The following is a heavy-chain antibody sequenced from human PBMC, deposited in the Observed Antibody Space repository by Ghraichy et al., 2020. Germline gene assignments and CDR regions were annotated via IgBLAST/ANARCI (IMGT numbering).Heavy chain of an antibody. V-gene: IGHV3-21*01. D-gene: IGHD3-22*01. CDR3: ARGGYSRLDY. CDR1: GFTFSSYS. Sequence: GGSLRLSCAASGFTFSSYSMNWVRQAPGKGLEWVSSITSTSTYILYADSVKGRFSISRDNAKNSLFLQMNSLRAEDTAVYYCARGGYSRLDYWGQGTLYTV. J-gene: IGHJ4*02. CDR2: ITSTSTYI.